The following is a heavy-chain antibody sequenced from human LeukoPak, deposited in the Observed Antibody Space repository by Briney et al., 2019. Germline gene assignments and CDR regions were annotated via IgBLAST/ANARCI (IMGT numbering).Heavy chain of an antibody. D-gene: IGHD1-26*01. V-gene: IGHV1-2*02. CDR1: GYTFTGYY. Sequence: ASVKVSCKASGYTFTGYYMHWVRQAPGQGLEWMGWINPNSGGTNYAQKFQGRVTMTRDTSISTAYVELTSLRSDDTAVYYCARATQWAPGHFDYWGQGTLVTVSS. J-gene: IGHJ4*02. CDR2: INPNSGGT. CDR3: ARATQWAPGHFDY.